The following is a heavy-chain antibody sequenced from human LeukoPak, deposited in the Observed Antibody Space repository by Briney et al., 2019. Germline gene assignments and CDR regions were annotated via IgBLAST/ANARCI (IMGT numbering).Heavy chain of an antibody. CDR3: ARQGYCYDSSGYYVFFDY. J-gene: IGHJ4*02. CDR1: GGSISSSSYY. V-gene: IGHV4-39*01. D-gene: IGHD3-22*01. Sequence: PSETLSLTCTVSGGSISSSSYYWGWIRQPPGKGLEWIGSIYYSGSTYYNPSLKSRVTISVDTSKNQFSLKLSSVTAADTAVYYCARQGYCYDSSGYYVFFDYWGQGTLVTVSS. CDR2: IYYSGST.